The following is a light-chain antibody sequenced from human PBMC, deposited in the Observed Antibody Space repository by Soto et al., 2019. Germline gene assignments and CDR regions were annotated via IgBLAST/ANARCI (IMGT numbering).Light chain of an antibody. J-gene: IGLJ2*01. V-gene: IGLV2-23*03. CDR2: EGS. CDR1: SSDVGSYNL. CDR3: CSYAGSTTFVV. Sequence: QSALTQPASVSGSPGQSITISCTGTSSDVGSYNLVSWYQQHPGKAPKLMTYEGSKRPSGVSNRFSGSKSGNTASLTISGLRAEDEADYYCCSYAGSTTFVVFGGGTKVTVL.